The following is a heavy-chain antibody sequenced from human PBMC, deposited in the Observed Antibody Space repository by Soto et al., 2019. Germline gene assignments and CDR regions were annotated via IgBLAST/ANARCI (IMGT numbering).Heavy chain of an antibody. Sequence: GGSLRLSCAASGFTFSNYGMHWVRQAPGKGLEWVAIIWHDGNNKYYADSVRGRFIISRDNSKNRLYLQMTSLRAEDTAVYYCASDLVGASDSYGLDVWGQGTPVTVSS. V-gene: IGHV3-33*01. D-gene: IGHD1-26*01. CDR2: IWHDGNNK. J-gene: IGHJ6*02. CDR1: GFTFSNYG. CDR3: ASDLVGASDSYGLDV.